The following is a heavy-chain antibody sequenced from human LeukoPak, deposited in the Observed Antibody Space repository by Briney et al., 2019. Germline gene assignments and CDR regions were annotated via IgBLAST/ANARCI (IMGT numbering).Heavy chain of an antibody. CDR3: TRRGRDRDWFPRTLDY. J-gene: IGHJ4*01. CDR1: GESFRDFF. CDR2: INDSGRT. D-gene: IGHD3-9*01. V-gene: IGHV4-34*01. Sequence: SETLSLTCAVYGESFRDFFWTWVRQTPNKRLEWIGEINDSGRTNYNPSLKSRVTMSIDTSNNQFSLHLASATAADTAVYYCTRRGRDRDWFPRTLDYWGHGTPVLVYS.